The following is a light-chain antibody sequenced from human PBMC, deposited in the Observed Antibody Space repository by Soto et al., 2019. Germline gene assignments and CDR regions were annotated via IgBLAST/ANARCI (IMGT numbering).Light chain of an antibody. CDR1: QSISNW. Sequence: DIQMTQSPSTLSASVGDRVTITCRASQSISNWLAWYQQKPGKAPKLLIYDASSLETGVPSRFSGSGSGTEFTLTISSLQPDDFAPYYCQQYNNYSPWTFGQGTKVEIK. V-gene: IGKV1-5*01. CDR2: DAS. CDR3: QQYNNYSPWT. J-gene: IGKJ1*01.